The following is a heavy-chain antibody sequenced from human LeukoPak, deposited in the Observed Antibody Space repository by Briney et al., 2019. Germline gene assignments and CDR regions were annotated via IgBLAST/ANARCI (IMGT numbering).Heavy chain of an antibody. J-gene: IGHJ4*02. Sequence: PSETLSLTCAVSGGSISSGAYSWSWIRQPPRKGLEWIGYVYYSGGTYYNPSLKSRVTISVDTSKNQFSLRLSSVTAADTAVYYCARLPTVTFFDYWGQGTLVTVSS. CDR2: VYYSGGT. V-gene: IGHV4-30-4*07. CDR3: ARLPTVTFFDY. D-gene: IGHD4-17*01. CDR1: GGSISSGAYS.